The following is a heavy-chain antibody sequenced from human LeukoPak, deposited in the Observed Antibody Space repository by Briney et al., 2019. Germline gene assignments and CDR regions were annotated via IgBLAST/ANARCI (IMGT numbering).Heavy chain of an antibody. CDR2: ISGSGGST. Sequence: AGGSLRLSCAASGFTFTNYAMSWVRQAPGKGLECVSAISGSGGSTYYADSVKGRLTISRDNSKNTLYLQMSTLRADDTAVYYCAKDSDSHNILTGYNWFDPWGQGTLVTVSS. D-gene: IGHD3-9*01. V-gene: IGHV3-23*01. CDR3: AKDSDSHNILTGYNWFDP. J-gene: IGHJ5*02. CDR1: GFTFTNYA.